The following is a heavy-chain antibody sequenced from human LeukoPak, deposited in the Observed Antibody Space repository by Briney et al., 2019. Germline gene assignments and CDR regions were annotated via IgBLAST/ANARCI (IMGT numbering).Heavy chain of an antibody. V-gene: IGHV4-38-2*02. CDR2: IYHSGST. D-gene: IGHD3-22*01. J-gene: IGHJ5*02. CDR3: ARDVHRRGYYRVVYWFDP. Sequence: SETLSLTCTVSGYSISSGYYWGWIRQPPGKGLEWIGSIYHSGSTYYNPSLKSRVTISVDTSKNQFSLKLSSVTAAATAVYHCARDVHRRGYYRVVYWFDPWGQGTLVTVPS. CDR1: GYSISSGYY.